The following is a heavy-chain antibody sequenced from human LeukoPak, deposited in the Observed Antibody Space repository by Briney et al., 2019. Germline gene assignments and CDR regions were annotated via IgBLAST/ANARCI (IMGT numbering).Heavy chain of an antibody. V-gene: IGHV3-48*03. CDR2: ISSSGSII. J-gene: IGHJ4*02. Sequence: PGGSLRLSCAASGFTFSSYEMNWVRQAPGKGLEWVSYISSSGSIIYYADSVKGRFTISRDNAKNSLYLQMNSLRAEDTAVYYCASYGSGSYYNYYFDYWGQGTLVTVSS. CDR1: GFTFSSYE. D-gene: IGHD3-10*01. CDR3: ASYGSGSYYNYYFDY.